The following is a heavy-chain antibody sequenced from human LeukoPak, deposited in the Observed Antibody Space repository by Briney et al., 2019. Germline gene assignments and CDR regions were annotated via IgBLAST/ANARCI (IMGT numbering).Heavy chain of an antibody. CDR2: IYHSGST. CDR1: GGSISSSNW. D-gene: IGHD4-17*01. J-gene: IGHJ6*02. CDR3: ASSATVTPYGMDV. Sequence: SETLSLTCAVSGGSISSSNWWSWVRQPPGKGLEWIGEIYHSGSTNYNPSLKSRATISVDKSKNQFSLKLSSVTAADTAVYYCASSATVTPYGMDVWGQGTTVTVSS. V-gene: IGHV4-4*02.